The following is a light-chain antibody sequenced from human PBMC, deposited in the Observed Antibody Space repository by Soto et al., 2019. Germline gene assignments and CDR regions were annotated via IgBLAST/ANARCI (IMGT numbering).Light chain of an antibody. CDR3: QQYSSWLGT. CDR1: QSVSSN. CDR2: GAS. J-gene: IGKJ1*01. Sequence: EIVMTQSPATLSVSPGERATLSCRASQSVSSNLAWYQQKPGQAPRLLIYGASARATGIPARFSGSGSGTDFTLTISSLQSEDFAVYYCQQYSSWLGTFGQGTKVEIK. V-gene: IGKV3-15*01.